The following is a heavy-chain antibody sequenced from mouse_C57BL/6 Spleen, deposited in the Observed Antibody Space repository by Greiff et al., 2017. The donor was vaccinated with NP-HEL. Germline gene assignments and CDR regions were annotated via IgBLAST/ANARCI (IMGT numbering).Heavy chain of an antibody. Sequence: EVKVEESGGGLVRPGGSMKLSCAASGFTFSDAWMDWVRQSPGKGLEWVAEIRNKANNHATYYAESVKGRFTISSDDSKSSVYLQMNSLRAEDAGIYYCTRITTVVDWYFDVWGTGTTVTVSS. J-gene: IGHJ1*03. V-gene: IGHV6-6*01. CDR1: GFTFSDAW. CDR3: TRITTVVDWYFDV. D-gene: IGHD1-1*01. CDR2: IRNKANNHAT.